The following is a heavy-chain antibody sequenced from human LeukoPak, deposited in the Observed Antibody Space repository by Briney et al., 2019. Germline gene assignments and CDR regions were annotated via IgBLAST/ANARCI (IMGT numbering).Heavy chain of an antibody. Sequence: ASVKVSCKASGYTFTSYAMHWVRQAPGQRLEWMGWINAGNGNTKYSQKFQGRVTITRDTSASTAYMELSSLRSEDTAVYYCARTYGSGSYVVHRYDYWGQGTLVTVSS. CDR1: GYTFTSYA. CDR3: ARTYGSGSYVVHRYDY. D-gene: IGHD3-10*01. J-gene: IGHJ4*02. CDR2: INAGNGNT. V-gene: IGHV1-3*01.